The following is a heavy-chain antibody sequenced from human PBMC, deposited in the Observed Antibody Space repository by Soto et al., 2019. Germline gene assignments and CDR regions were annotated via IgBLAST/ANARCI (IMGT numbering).Heavy chain of an antibody. V-gene: IGHV3-13*04. J-gene: IGHJ6*02. CDR1: GFTFSSYD. CDR3: ARGDSIQYYGMDV. D-gene: IGHD3-3*02. Sequence: PGGSLRLSCAASGFTFSSYDMHWVRQATGKGLEWVPAIGTAGDTYYPGSVKGRFTTSRENAKNSLYLQMNSLRAEDTAVYYCARGDSIQYYGMDVWGQGTTVTVSS. CDR2: IGTAGDT.